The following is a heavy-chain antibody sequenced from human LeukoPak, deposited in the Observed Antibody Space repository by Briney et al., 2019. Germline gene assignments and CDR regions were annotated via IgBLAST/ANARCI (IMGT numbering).Heavy chain of an antibody. Sequence: PGGSLRLSCATSGFTFSNYAVSWVRQAPGKGLEWVSSISGSGGTTYYADSVKGRFTISRDNSKNTLYLQMNSLRAEDTAVYYCAKDKVETPIYWGQGTLVTVSS. CDR3: AKDKVETPIY. CDR1: GFTFSNYA. V-gene: IGHV3-23*01. D-gene: IGHD4-23*01. CDR2: ISGSGGTT. J-gene: IGHJ4*02.